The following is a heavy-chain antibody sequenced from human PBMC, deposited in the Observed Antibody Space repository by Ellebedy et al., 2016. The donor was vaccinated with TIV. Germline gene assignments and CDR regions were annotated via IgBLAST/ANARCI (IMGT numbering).Heavy chain of an antibody. CDR3: ARVIGQQLVRYYYYYGMDV. CDR1: GGSFSGYY. V-gene: IGHV4-34*01. D-gene: IGHD6-13*01. J-gene: IGHJ6*02. CDR2: INHSGST. Sequence: SETLSLXXAVYGGSFSGYYWSWIRQPPGKGLEWIGEINHSGSTNYNPSLKSRVTISVDTSKNQFSLKLSSVTAADTAVYYCARVIGQQLVRYYYYYGMDVWGQGTTATVSS.